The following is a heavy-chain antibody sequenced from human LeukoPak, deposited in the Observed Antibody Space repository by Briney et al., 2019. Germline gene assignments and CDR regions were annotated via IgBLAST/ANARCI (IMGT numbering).Heavy chain of an antibody. CDR2: IIPIFGTA. J-gene: IGHJ4*02. V-gene: IGHV1-69*05. CDR3: ARDPNPYSGEGDY. D-gene: IGHD3-10*01. Sequence: SVKVSRKASGGTFSSYAISWVRQAPGQGLEWMGRIIPIFGTANYAQKFQGRVTITTDESTSTAYMELSSLRSEATAVYYCARDPNPYSGEGDYWGQGTLVTASS. CDR1: GGTFSSYA.